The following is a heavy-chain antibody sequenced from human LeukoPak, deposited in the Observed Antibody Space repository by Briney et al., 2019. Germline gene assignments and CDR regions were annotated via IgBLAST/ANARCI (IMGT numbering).Heavy chain of an antibody. V-gene: IGHV3-30-3*01. CDR3: ARNDPDSSED. CDR1: GFTFSNYA. Sequence: TGGSLRLSCAASGFTFSNYAMHWVRQAPGKGLEWVAVISADGNNEHYADSAKGRFTLSRDNAKSTAYLQMNSLRSEDTAVYYCARNDPDSSEDWGQGTLVTVSS. D-gene: IGHD3-22*01. CDR2: ISADGNNE. J-gene: IGHJ4*02.